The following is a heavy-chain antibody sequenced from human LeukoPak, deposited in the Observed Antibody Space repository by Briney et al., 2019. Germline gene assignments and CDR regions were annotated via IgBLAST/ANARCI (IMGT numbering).Heavy chain of an antibody. Sequence: GGSLRLSCAASGFTFSSYSMNWVRQAPGKGLEWVSSISSSSSYIYYADSVKGRFTISRDNAKNSLYLQMNSLRAEDTAVYYCARDLSRITIFGVARGYFDYWGQGTLVTVSS. V-gene: IGHV3-21*01. CDR3: ARDLSRITIFGVARGYFDY. J-gene: IGHJ4*02. CDR1: GFTFSSYS. CDR2: ISSSSSYI. D-gene: IGHD3-3*01.